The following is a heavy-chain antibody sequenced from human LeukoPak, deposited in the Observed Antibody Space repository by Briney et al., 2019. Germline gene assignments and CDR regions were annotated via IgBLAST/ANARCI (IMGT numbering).Heavy chain of an antibody. CDR3: ARGRGPDEINGLDI. J-gene: IGHJ3*02. Sequence: GGSLRLSCAASGFTLSTYDMHWVRQGTGKGLEWVSALYIAGDTYYPDSVKGRFTISRENAKNSLYLQMNNLRAGDTAVYYRARGRGPDEINGLDIWGQGTMVTVSS. D-gene: IGHD2-8*01. V-gene: IGHV3-13*01. CDR1: GFTLSTYD. CDR2: LYIAGDT.